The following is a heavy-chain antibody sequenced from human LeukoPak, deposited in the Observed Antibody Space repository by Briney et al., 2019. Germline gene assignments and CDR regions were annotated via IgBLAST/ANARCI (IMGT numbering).Heavy chain of an antibody. J-gene: IGHJ6*02. D-gene: IGHD2-8*01. Sequence: GGSLRLSCAASGFTFSSYGMHWVRQAPGKGLEWVAVISYDGSNKYYADSVKGRFTISRGNSKNTLYLQMNSLRAEDTAVYYCAKSIVLMVYASGYGMDVWGQGTTVTVSS. V-gene: IGHV3-30*18. CDR1: GFTFSSYG. CDR2: ISYDGSNK. CDR3: AKSIVLMVYASGYGMDV.